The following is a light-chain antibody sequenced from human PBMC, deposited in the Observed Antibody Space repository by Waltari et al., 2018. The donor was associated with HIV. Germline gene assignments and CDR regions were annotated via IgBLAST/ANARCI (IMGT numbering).Light chain of an antibody. J-gene: IGLJ1*01. Sequence: QSALTQPASVSGSPGQSITISCTGTSSDVGGSNYVSWYQQHPGKAPKLMIYDVSNRPSGVSNRFSGSEAGNTASLTISGLQAEDEADYYCSSYTSSSPYAFGTGTKVTVL. V-gene: IGLV2-14*03. CDR1: SSDVGGSNY. CDR3: SSYTSSSPYA. CDR2: DVS.